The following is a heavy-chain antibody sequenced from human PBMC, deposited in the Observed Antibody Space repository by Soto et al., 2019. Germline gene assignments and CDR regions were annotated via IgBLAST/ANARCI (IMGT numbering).Heavy chain of an antibody. CDR2: ISYDGSNK. V-gene: IGHV3-30*18. CDR1: GFTFSSYG. J-gene: IGHJ4*02. Sequence: GGSLRLSCAASGFTFSSYGMHWVRQAPGKGLEWVAVISYDGSNKYYADSVKGRFTISRDNSKNTLYLQMNSLRAEDTAVYYCAKDGSTFHGDYCDYWGQGTLVTVSS. CDR3: AKDGSTFHGDYCDY. D-gene: IGHD4-17*01.